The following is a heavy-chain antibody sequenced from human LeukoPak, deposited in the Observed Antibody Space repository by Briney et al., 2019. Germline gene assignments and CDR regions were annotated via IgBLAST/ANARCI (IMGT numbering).Heavy chain of an antibody. D-gene: IGHD2-21*02. CDR3: ARSGGDYDSITPYYFDY. CDR1: GYSFTSYW. J-gene: IGHJ4*02. V-gene: IGHV5-51*01. Sequence: GESLKISCKGSGYSFTSYWLGWVRQMPGKGLEWMGIIYPGDSDTRYSPSFQGQVTISADKSISTAYLQWSSLKASDTAMYYCARSGGDYDSITPYYFDYWGQGTLVTVSS. CDR2: IYPGDSDT.